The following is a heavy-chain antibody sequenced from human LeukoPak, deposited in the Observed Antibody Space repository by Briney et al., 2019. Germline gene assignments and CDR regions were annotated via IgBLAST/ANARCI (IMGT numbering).Heavy chain of an antibody. V-gene: IGHV4-61*02. CDR1: GGSISSGRYY. Sequence: PSQTLSLTCTVSGGSISSGRYYWSWIRQPAGKGLEWIGRIYTSGSTNYNPSLESRVTISVDTSKNQFSLNLSSVTAADTAVYYCARVLWMSWFDPWGQGTLVTVSS. CDR3: ARVLWMSWFDP. CDR2: IYTSGST. D-gene: IGHD2-21*01. J-gene: IGHJ5*02.